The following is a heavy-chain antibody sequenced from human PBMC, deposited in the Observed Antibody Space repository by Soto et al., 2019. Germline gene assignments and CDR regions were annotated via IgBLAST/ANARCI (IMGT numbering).Heavy chain of an antibody. D-gene: IGHD3-3*01. Sequence: ASVKVSCKASGYTFTSYAMHWVRQAPGQRLEWMGWINAGNGNTKYSQKFQGRVTITRDTSASTAYMELSSLRSEDTAVYYCARDPVRLSGDGRPPPYYYYYGMDVWGQGTPVTV. CDR3: ARDPVRLSGDGRPPPYYYYYGMDV. V-gene: IGHV1-3*01. CDR2: INAGNGNT. CDR1: GYTFTSYA. J-gene: IGHJ6*02.